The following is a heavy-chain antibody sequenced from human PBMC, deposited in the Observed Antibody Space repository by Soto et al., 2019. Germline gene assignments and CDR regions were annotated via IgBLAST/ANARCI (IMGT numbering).Heavy chain of an antibody. Sequence: ASVKVSCTASGYTFTSYYMHWVRQAPGQGLEWMGIINPSGGSTSYAQKFQGRVTMTRDTSTSTVYMELSSLRSEDTAVYYFAREVRSPFSSGSYYFDYCREVPPVPVS. CDR2: INPSGGST. V-gene: IGHV1-46*01. CDR3: AREVRSPFSSGSYYFDY. CDR1: GYTFTSYY. D-gene: IGHD6-19*01. J-gene: IGHJ4*02.